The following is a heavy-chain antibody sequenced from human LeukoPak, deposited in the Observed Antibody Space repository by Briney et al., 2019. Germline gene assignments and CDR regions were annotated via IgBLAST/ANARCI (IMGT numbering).Heavy chain of an antibody. CDR3: ARVSSGWFDP. V-gene: IGHV4-34*01. CDR2: INHSRST. Sequence: SETLSLTCAVYGGSFSGYYWSWIRQPPGKGLEWIGEINHSRSTNYNPSLKSRVTISVDTSKNQFSLKLSSVTAADTAVYYCARVSSGWFDPWGQGTLVTVSS. CDR1: GGSFSGYY. D-gene: IGHD3-10*01. J-gene: IGHJ5*02.